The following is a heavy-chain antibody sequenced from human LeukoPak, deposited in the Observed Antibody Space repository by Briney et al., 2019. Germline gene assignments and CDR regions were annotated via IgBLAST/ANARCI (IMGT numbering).Heavy chain of an antibody. CDR1: GYTFTSYY. V-gene: IGHV1-46*01. J-gene: IGHJ4*02. D-gene: IGHD5-18*01. CDR2: INPSGGST. CDR3: ATDSGYSYGRYYFDY. Sequence: ASVKVSCKASGYTFTSYYMHWVRQAPGQGLEWMGIINPSGGSTSYAQKFQGRVTMTRDMSTSTVYMELSSLRSEDTAVYYCATDSGYSYGRYYFDYWGQGTLVTVSS.